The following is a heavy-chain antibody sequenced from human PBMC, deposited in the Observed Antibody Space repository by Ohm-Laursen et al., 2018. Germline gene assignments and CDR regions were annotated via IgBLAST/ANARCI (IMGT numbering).Heavy chain of an antibody. CDR2: IYYSGST. D-gene: IGHD3-3*01. J-gene: IGHJ6*02. CDR1: GGSISSYY. V-gene: IGHV4-59*07. CDR3: ARATKLRFLEDPDYGMDV. Sequence: SDTLSLTCTVSGGSISSYYWSWIRQPPGKGLEWIGYIYYSGSTNYNPSLKSRATISVDTSKNQFSLKLSSVTAADTAVYYCARATKLRFLEDPDYGMDVWGQGTTVTVSS.